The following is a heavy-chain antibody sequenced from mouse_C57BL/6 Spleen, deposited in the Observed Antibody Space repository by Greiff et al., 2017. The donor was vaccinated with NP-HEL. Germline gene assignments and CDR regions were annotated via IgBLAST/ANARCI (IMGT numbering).Heavy chain of an antibody. Sequence: EVQLQQSGAELVKPGASVKLSCTASGFNFKDYYMHWVKQRAEQGLEWIGRIDPEDGDTKYAPKFQGKATITADTSSNTAYLQLSSLTSEDSAVYYCARVDYSDGYYFDYWGQGTTLTVSS. CDR1: GFNFKDYY. V-gene: IGHV14-2*01. CDR3: ARVDYSDGYYFDY. J-gene: IGHJ2*01. D-gene: IGHD2-4*01. CDR2: IDPEDGDT.